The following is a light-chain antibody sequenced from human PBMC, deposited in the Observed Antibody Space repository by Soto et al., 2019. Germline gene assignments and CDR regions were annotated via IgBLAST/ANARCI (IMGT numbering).Light chain of an antibody. CDR1: QSISSY. CDR3: QHYSSYSEA. J-gene: IGKJ1*01. V-gene: IGKV1-5*03. Sequence: DIQMTQSPSSLSASVGDRVIITCRASQSISSYLNWYQQKPGKAPKLLIYKASTLKSGVPSRFSGSGSGTEFTLTISSLQPDDFATYYCQHYSSYSEAFGQGTKVDIK. CDR2: KAS.